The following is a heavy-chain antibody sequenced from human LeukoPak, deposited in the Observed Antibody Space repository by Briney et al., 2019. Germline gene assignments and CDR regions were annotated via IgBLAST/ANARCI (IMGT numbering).Heavy chain of an antibody. V-gene: IGHV3-23*01. CDR3: AKGRTTLNWFDP. J-gene: IGHJ5*02. CDR1: GYTFTISA. D-gene: IGHD4-17*01. CDR2: ISGGGGTT. Sequence: RRGSPRLSCVHSGYTFTISATSGGPATPEEGVGWVSVISGGGGTTYYADSVKGGVTISRDKSRDTLYLQTNSLRAEDTAIYFCAKGRTTLNWFDPWGEGTLVTVSS.